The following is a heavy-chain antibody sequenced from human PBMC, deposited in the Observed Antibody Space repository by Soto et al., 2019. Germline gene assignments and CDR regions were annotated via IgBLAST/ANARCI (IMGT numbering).Heavy chain of an antibody. V-gene: IGHV3-23*01. CDR1: GFTFSSYA. J-gene: IGHJ4*02. Sequence: EVQLLESGGGLVQPGGSLRLSCAASGFTFSSYAMSWVRQAPGKGLEWVSAISGSGGSTYYADSVKGRFTISRDNSKDTLYLQMNSLRAEDTAVYYCARGSYYVESSYWGQGTLVTVSS. CDR3: ARGSYYVESSY. CDR2: ISGSGGST. D-gene: IGHD1-26*01.